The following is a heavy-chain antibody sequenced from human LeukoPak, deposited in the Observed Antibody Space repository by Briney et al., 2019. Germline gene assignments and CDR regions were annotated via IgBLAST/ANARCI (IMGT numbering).Heavy chain of an antibody. V-gene: IGHV1-2*02. J-gene: IGHJ4*02. CDR2: VSPYSGAT. CDR3: ARDLTNGDGYNLPHY. Sequence: GASVKVSCKASGYTFTGYYMHWVRQAPGQGLEWMGWVSPYSGATKYAQKFQVRAIMTTDTSISAVSMDLTRLTSDDTAVYYCARDLTNGDGYNLPHYWGQGTLVTVSS. D-gene: IGHD5-24*01. CDR1: GYTFTGYY.